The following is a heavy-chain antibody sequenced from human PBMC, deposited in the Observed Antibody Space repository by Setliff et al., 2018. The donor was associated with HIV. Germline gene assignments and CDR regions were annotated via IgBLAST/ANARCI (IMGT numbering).Heavy chain of an antibody. D-gene: IGHD2-15*01. J-gene: IGHJ2*01. CDR3: ARVGYCSGGSCYGDWYFDL. CDR1: GGSISSYY. CDR2: IYTSGST. Sequence: PSETLSLTCTVSGGSISSYYRSWIRQPAGKGLEWIGRIYTSGSTNYNPSLKSRVTMSVDTSKNQFSLKLSSVTAADTAVYYCARVGYCSGGSCYGDWYFDLWGRGTLVTVSS. V-gene: IGHV4-4*07.